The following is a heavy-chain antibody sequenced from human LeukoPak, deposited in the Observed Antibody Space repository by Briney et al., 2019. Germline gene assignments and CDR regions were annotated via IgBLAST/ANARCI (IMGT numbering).Heavy chain of an antibody. J-gene: IGHJ6*04. D-gene: IGHD6-19*01. Sequence: PSETLSLTCAVYGGSFSGYYWSWIRQPPGKGLEWIGEINHSGSTNYNPSLKSRVTISVDTSKNQFSLKLSSVTAADTAVYYCARVNRIAVAGRDYYYGMDVWGKGTTVTVSS. CDR2: INHSGST. CDR1: GGSFSGYY. V-gene: IGHV4-34*01. CDR3: ARVNRIAVAGRDYYYGMDV.